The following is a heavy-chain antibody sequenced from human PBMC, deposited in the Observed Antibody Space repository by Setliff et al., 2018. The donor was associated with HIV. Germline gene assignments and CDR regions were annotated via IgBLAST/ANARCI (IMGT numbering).Heavy chain of an antibody. Sequence: SETLSLTCTVSGGSISSSTYYWGWIRQPPGKGLEWIGTIYYTGNTYYNPSLKSRVTISVDTSNNQFSLKLSSVTAADTAVYYCARRRYCSAGGCHYLYYDFDYWGQGALVTVSS. D-gene: IGHD2-15*01. J-gene: IGHJ4*02. CDR2: IYYTGNT. V-gene: IGHV4-39*01. CDR1: GGSISSSTYY. CDR3: ARRRYCSAGGCHYLYYDFDY.